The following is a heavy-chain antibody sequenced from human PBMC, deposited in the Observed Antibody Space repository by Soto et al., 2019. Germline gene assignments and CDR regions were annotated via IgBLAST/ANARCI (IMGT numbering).Heavy chain of an antibody. CDR2: ISYDGSNK. Sequence: QVQLVESGGGVVQPGRSLRLSCAASGFTFSSYGMHWVRQAPGKGLEWVAVISYDGSNKYYADSVKGRFTISRDNSKNTLYLQMNSLRAEDTAVYYCAKEDSSGYYVDWGQGTLVTVSS. CDR3: AKEDSSGYYVD. D-gene: IGHD3-22*01. CDR1: GFTFSSYG. J-gene: IGHJ4*02. V-gene: IGHV3-30*18.